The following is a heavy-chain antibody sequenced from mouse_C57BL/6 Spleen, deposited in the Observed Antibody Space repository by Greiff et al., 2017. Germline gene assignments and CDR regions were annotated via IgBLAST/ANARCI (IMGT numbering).Heavy chain of an antibody. CDR1: GFNIKDDY. V-gene: IGHV14-4*01. D-gene: IGHD4-1*01. J-gene: IGHJ2*01. Sequence: DVKLQESGAELVRPGASVKLSCTASGFNIKDDYMHWVKQRPEQGLEWIGWIDPENGDTEYASKFQGKATITADTSSNTAYLQLSSLTSEDTAVYYCTRANWEGDFDYWGQGTTLTVSS. CDR3: TRANWEGDFDY. CDR2: IDPENGDT.